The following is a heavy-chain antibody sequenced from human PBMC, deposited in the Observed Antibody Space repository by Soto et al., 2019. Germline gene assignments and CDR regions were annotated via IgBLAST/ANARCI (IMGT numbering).Heavy chain of an antibody. J-gene: IGHJ6*02. CDR1: GYTFTSYY. D-gene: IGHD6-19*01. Sequence: ASVKVSCKASGYTFTSYYMNWVRQAPGQGLEWLGIINPSGGYTTYAQRFLGRVTMTSDTSTSTVHMELGSLTSEDTAVYYCARQPYSSGWNPYYYYGMDGWGQGTTVTVAS. CDR3: ARQPYSSGWNPYYYYGMDG. V-gene: IGHV1-46*01. CDR2: INPSGGYT.